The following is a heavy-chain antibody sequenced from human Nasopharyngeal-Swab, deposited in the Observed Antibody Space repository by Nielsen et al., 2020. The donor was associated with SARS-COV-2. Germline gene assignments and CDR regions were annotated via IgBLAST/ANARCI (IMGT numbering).Heavy chain of an antibody. CDR2: ISWDGGTT. D-gene: IGHD6-19*01. CDR1: EFTFDDYT. V-gene: IGHV3-43*01. CDR3: AKEGGLVESNGWYYFDY. J-gene: IGHJ4*02. Sequence: GGSLRLSCAASEFTFDDYTMHWVRQAPGKGLEWVALISWDGGTTYYADPVKGRFTISRDNSKNSLSLQMNSLTTEDTAMYYCAKEGGLVESNGWYYFDYWGQGTLVTVSP.